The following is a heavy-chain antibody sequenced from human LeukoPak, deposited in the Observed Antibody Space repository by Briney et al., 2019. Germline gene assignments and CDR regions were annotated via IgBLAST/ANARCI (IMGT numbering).Heavy chain of an antibody. Sequence: GESLKISCNGSGYXFTSYWIRWVRQMPGKGMEWMGIIYPGDSDTRYSPSFQGQVTISADNSISTAYLQWSSLKASDTAMYSCARRSRIAAPVTEYFQHWGQGTLVTVSS. CDR2: IYPGDSDT. CDR1: GYXFTSYW. CDR3: ARRSRIAAPVTEYFQH. V-gene: IGHV5-51*01. D-gene: IGHD6-13*01. J-gene: IGHJ1*01.